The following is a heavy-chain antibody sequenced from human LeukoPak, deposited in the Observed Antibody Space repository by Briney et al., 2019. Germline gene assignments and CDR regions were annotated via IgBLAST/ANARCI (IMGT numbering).Heavy chain of an antibody. V-gene: IGHV4-39*07. CDR1: GGSISSSSYY. Sequence: SETLSLTCTVSGGSISSSSYYWGWIRQPPGKGLEWIGSIYYSGSTYYNPSLKSRVTISVDTSKNQFSLKLSSVTAADTAVYYCARGKHYYDSSGDLFYYWGQGTLVTVSS. D-gene: IGHD3-22*01. J-gene: IGHJ4*02. CDR3: ARGKHYYDSSGDLFYY. CDR2: IYYSGST.